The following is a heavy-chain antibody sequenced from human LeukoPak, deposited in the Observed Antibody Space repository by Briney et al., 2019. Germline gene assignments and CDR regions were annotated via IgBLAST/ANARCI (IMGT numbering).Heavy chain of an antibody. V-gene: IGHV4-59*01. J-gene: IGHJ5*02. D-gene: IGHD6-13*01. CDR3: ARGCSAGTPHNWFDP. CDR1: GGSITSYY. Sequence: PSETLSLTCSVSGGSITSYYWSWIRQPPGKGLEWIGYIYYSGSTNYNPSLKSRVTISVDTSKNQFSLKLSSVTAADTAVYYCARGCSAGTPHNWFDPWGQGTLVTVSS. CDR2: IYYSGST.